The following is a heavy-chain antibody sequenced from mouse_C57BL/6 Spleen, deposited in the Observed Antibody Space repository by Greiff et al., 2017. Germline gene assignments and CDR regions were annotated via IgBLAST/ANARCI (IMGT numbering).Heavy chain of an antibody. CDR2: INPSSGYT. CDR1: GYTFTSYW. CDR3: ERRDAYWEVFDY. J-gene: IGHJ2*01. D-gene: IGHD4-1*01. Sequence: VQLQQSGAELAKPGASVKLSCKASGYTFTSYWMHWVKQRPGQGLEWIGYINPSSGYTKYNQKFKDTATLTADTSSSTAYMQLSSLTYEDSAVYYCERRDAYWEVFDYWGQGTTLTVSS. V-gene: IGHV1-7*01.